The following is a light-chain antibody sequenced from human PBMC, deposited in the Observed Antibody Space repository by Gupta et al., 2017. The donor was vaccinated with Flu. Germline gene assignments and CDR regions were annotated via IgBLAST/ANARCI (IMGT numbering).Light chain of an antibody. Sequence: NIGSNYVYWYQQLPGTAPKLLIYRNNQRPSGVPDRFSGSKSGTSASLAIRGLRSEDEADYYCAAWDDSLSGHNWVFGGGTKLTVL. CDR1: NIGSNY. CDR3: AAWDDSLSGHNWV. CDR2: RNN. V-gene: IGLV1-47*01. J-gene: IGLJ3*02.